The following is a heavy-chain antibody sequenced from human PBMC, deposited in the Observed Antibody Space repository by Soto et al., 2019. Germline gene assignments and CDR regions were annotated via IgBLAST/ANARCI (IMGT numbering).Heavy chain of an antibody. D-gene: IGHD1-1*01. V-gene: IGHV1-69*01. Sequence: QVQLVQSGADVKKPGSSVKVSCKASGGMFSSYAIDWVRQAPGQGLEWMGGIIPILNTPKYAQSFRGRVTLTADESTTTAYMELSGLRSEDMAVYYCARVGGSLHDAHWGQGTLVTVSS. CDR2: IIPILNTP. CDR1: GGMFSSYA. CDR3: ARVGGSLHDAH. J-gene: IGHJ4*02.